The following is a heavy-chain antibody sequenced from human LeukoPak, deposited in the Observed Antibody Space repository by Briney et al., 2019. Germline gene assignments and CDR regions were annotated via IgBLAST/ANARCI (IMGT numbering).Heavy chain of an antibody. D-gene: IGHD3-22*01. J-gene: IGHJ4*02. CDR1: GGSISSGGYY. CDR2: IYYSGST. Sequence: SETLSLTCTVSGGSISSGGYYWSWIRQHPGKGLEWIGYIYYSGSTYYNPSLKSRVTISVDTSKNQFSLKLSSVTAADTAVYYCASSYYYDSSGYYDLFDYWGQGTLVTASS. V-gene: IGHV4-31*03. CDR3: ASSYYYDSSGYYDLFDY.